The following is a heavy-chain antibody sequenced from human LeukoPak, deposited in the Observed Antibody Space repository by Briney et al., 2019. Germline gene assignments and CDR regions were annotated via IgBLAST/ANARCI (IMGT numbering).Heavy chain of an antibody. CDR1: GFIFNSYG. V-gene: IGHV3-23*01. Sequence: GGSLRLSCAASGFIFNSYGMSWVRQAPGKGLEWVSALSGSGDTTYYADSVKGRCTISRDNSKNTLYLQMNSLRVEDTAIYYCAKDRSWGLDYWGQGTLVTVSS. CDR2: LSGSGDTT. D-gene: IGHD7-27*01. J-gene: IGHJ4*02. CDR3: AKDRSWGLDY.